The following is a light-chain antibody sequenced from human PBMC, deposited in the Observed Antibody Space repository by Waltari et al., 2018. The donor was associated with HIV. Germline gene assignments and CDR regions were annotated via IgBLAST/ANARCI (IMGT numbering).Light chain of an antibody. J-gene: IGLJ3*02. CDR1: SSDVGVYNY. V-gene: IGLV2-14*01. CDR3: SSYTSSSTWV. Sequence: QSALTQPASVSGSPGQSITISCTGTSSDVGVYNYVPWYQQHPGKAPKLMIYDVSNRPSGVSNRFSGSKSGNTASLTISGLRAEDEADYYCSSYTSSSTWVFGGGTKLTVL. CDR2: DVS.